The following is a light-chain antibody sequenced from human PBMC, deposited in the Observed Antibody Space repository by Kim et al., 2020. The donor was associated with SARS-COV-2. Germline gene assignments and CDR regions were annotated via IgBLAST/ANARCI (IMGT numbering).Light chain of an antibody. CDR1: SSDVGGYHY. J-gene: IGLJ2*01. CDR3: FSYAGSYVV. V-gene: IGLV2-11*01. CDR2: YVS. Sequence: QSALTQPRSVSGSPGQSVTISCTGTSSDVGGYHYVSWYQQHPGKAPKLMIYYVSERPSGVPDRFSGSKSGNTASLTISGLQAKDEADYYCFSYAGSYVVFGGGTQLTVL.